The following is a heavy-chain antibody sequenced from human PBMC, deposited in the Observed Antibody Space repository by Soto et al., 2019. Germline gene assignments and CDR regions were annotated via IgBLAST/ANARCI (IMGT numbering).Heavy chain of an antibody. CDR2: ISSSSSYT. CDR3: ARGHLPGLIVVDI. V-gene: IGHV3-11*05. J-gene: IGHJ3*02. D-gene: IGHD3-22*01. CDR1: GFTFSDYY. Sequence: QVQLVESGGGLVKPGGSLRLSCAASGFTFSDYYMSWIRQAPGKGLEWVSYISSSSSYTKYADSVKGRFTISRDNAKNSLYLQMNSLRADDTAVYYCARGHLPGLIVVDIWGQGTMVTVSS.